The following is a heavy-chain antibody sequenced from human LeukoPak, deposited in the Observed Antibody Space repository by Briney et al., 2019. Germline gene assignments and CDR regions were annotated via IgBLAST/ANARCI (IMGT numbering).Heavy chain of an antibody. J-gene: IGHJ4*02. CDR3: AHTPPLLWFGEFKFDY. Sequence: ASVKVSCKASGGTFSSYAISWVRQAPGQGLEWMGGIIPIFGTANYAQKFQGRVTITADESTSTAYMELSSLRSEDTAVYYCAHTPPLLWFGEFKFDYWGQGTLVTVSS. D-gene: IGHD3-10*01. V-gene: IGHV1-69*13. CDR2: IIPIFGTA. CDR1: GGTFSSYA.